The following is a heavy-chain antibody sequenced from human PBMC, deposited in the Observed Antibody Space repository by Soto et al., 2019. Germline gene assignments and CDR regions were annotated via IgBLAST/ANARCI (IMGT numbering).Heavy chain of an antibody. CDR3: ERHVGRGKILYYYYGMDV. V-gene: IGHV5-51*01. CDR2: IYPGDSDT. Sequence: GESLKISCKGSGYSFTGYWIAWVRQMPGKGLEWMGIIYPGDSDTRYSPSFQGQVTISADKSIGTAYLQWSSLKASDAAMYYCERHVGRGKILYYYYGMDVWGQGTTVTVSS. J-gene: IGHJ6*02. D-gene: IGHD3-10*01. CDR1: GYSFTGYW.